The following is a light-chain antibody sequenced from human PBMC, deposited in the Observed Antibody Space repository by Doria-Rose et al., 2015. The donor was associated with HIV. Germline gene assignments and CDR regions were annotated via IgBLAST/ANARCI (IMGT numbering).Light chain of an antibody. CDR1: QSVSSY. CDR3: QQRTL. J-gene: IGKJ3*01. CDR2: DAS. Sequence: ATLSLSPGGRATLSCRASQSVSSYLAWYRQKPGQAPRLLIYDASNRATGIPARFSGSGSGTDFTLTISSLEPEDLAVYYCQQRTLFGPGTKVDTK. V-gene: IGKV3-11*01.